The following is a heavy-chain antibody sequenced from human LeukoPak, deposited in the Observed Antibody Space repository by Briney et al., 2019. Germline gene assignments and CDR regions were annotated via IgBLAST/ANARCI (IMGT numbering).Heavy chain of an antibody. CDR1: GFTVSSNY. D-gene: IGHD3-22*01. CDR3: ARVAVERLYHYDTSGYHLDY. Sequence: PGGSLRLSCAASGFTVSSNYMSWVRQAPGKGLEWVSVIYSGGTTYYADSVKGRFTISRDNSKSTLYLQMNSLRAEDTAVYYCARVAVERLYHYDTSGYHLDYWGQGTLVTVSS. CDR2: IYSGGTT. J-gene: IGHJ4*02. V-gene: IGHV3-53*01.